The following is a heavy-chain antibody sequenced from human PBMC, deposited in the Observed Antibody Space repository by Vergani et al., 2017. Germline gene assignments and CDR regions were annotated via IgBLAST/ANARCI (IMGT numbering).Heavy chain of an antibody. CDR3: ARVAVAASYYYGMDV. CDR2: IYPGDSDT. D-gene: IGHD6-19*01. CDR1: GYSFTSYW. J-gene: IGHJ6*02. Sequence: EVQLVQSGAEVKKPGEPLKISCKGSGYSFTSYWIGWVRQMPGKGLEWMGIIYPGDSDTRYSPSFQGQVTIYADKSISTAYLQWSSLKASYTAMYYCARVAVAASYYYGMDVWGQGTTVTVSS. V-gene: IGHV5-51*01.